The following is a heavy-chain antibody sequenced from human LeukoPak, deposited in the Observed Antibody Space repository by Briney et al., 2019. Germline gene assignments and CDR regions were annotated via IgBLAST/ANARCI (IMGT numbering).Heavy chain of an antibody. CDR2: ISWNSGSI. J-gene: IGHJ4*02. CDR1: GFTFDDYA. Sequence: PGRSLRLSCAASGFTFDDYAMHWVRQAPGKGLEWVSGISWNSGSIGYADSVKGRFTISRDNAKNSLYLQMNSLRAEDTAVYYCARDGAAEAIDYWGQGTLVTVSS. CDR3: ARDGAAEAIDY. V-gene: IGHV3-9*01. D-gene: IGHD6-13*01.